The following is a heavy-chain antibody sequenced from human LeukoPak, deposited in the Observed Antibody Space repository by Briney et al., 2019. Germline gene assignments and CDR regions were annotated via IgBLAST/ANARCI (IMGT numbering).Heavy chain of an antibody. CDR3: AREDETTSIYGMDV. CDR2: INPNSGGT. J-gene: IGHJ6*02. CDR1: GGTFSSYA. D-gene: IGHD4-11*01. V-gene: IGHV1-2*04. Sequence: GASVKVSCKASGGTFSSYAISWVRQAPGQGLEWMGWINPNSGGTNYAQKFQGWVTMTRDTSISTAYMELSRLRSDDTAVYYCAREDETTSIYGMDVWGQGTTVTVSS.